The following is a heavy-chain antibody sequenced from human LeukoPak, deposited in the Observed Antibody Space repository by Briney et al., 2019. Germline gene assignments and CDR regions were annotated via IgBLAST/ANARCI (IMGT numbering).Heavy chain of an antibody. CDR1: GYTFTSYG. J-gene: IGHJ5*02. CDR3: ARDFPAAGTENWFDP. CDR2: ISAYNGNT. D-gene: IGHD6-13*01. Sequence: ASVKVSCKASGYTFTSYGISWVRQAPGQGLEWMGWISAYNGNTNYAQKLQGRVTMTTDTSTSTAYMELRSLRSDDTAVYYCARDFPAAGTENWFDPWGQGTLVTVSS. V-gene: IGHV1-18*01.